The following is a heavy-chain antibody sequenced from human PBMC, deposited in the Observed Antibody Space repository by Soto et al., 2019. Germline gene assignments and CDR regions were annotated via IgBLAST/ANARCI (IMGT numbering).Heavy chain of an antibody. CDR3: ARGDGLNWFDP. J-gene: IGHJ5*02. V-gene: IGHV3-11*01. CDR1: GLTVRDYY. Sequence: QVQLVESGGGLVKPGGSLRLSCAASGLTVRDYYMSWIRQAPGKGLEWVSYISSSDSTKYYADSVKGRFTISRDNAKNSLYLQMTSLRADDTAVYYCARGDGLNWFDPWGQGTLVTVSS. CDR2: ISSSDSTK.